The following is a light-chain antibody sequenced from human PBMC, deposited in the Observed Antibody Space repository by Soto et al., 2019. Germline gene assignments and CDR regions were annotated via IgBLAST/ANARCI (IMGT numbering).Light chain of an antibody. J-gene: IGLJ1*01. V-gene: IGLV2-14*01. CDR2: EVS. CDR3: SSSGTGGRFG. CDR1: SSDVGGHNY. Sequence: QSVLAQPASVSGSPGQSIAISCTGTSSDVGGHNYVSWYQQLPGKAPKLLISEVSNRPSGVSHRFSGSKSGNTASLTISRLQAEAETDYCCSSSGTGGRFGFGTGTKATVL.